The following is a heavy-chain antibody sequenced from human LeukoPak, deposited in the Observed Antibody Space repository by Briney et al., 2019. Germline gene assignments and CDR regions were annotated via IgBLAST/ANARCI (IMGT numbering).Heavy chain of an antibody. J-gene: IGHJ4*02. CDR2: IYSGGST. D-gene: IGHD3-22*01. CDR3: ARDHRDSSGGYFDY. CDR1: GFTVSSNY. Sequence: GGSLRLSCAASGFTVSSNYMSWVRKAPGKGLEWVSVIYSGGSTYYADSVKGRFTISRDNSKNTLYLQMNSLRAEDTAVYYCARDHRDSSGGYFDYWGQGTLVTVSS. V-gene: IGHV3-53*01.